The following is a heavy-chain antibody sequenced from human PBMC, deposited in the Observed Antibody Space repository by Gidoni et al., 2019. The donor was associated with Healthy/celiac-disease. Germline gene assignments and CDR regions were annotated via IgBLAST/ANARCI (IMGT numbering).Heavy chain of an antibody. J-gene: IGHJ1*01. CDR3: ASTDGGTYCGGDCYPAEYFQH. CDR1: GGSISSSY. V-gene: IGHV4-59*08. D-gene: IGHD2-21*02. CDR2: IYYSGST. Sequence: QVQLQVSGPGLVKPSETLSLTSTVSGGSISSSYWSWIRQPPGKGLEWIGYIYYSGSTNYNPSLKSRVTISVDTSKNQFSLKLSSVTAADTAVYYCASTDGGTYCGGDCYPAEYFQHWGQGTLVTVSS.